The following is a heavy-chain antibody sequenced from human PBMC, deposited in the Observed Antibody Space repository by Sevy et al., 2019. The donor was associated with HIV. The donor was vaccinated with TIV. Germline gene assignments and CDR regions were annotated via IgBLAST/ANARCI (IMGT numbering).Heavy chain of an antibody. CDR1: GFTFSSYS. J-gene: IGHJ6*02. CDR2: ISSSSSYI. Sequence: GGSLRLSCAASGFTFSSYSMNWVHQAPGKGLEWVSSISSSSSYIYYADSVKGRFTISRDNAKNSLYLQMNSLRAEDTAVYYCAVSLRFLEWLLGYYYGMDVWGQGTTVTVSS. D-gene: IGHD3-3*01. CDR3: AVSLRFLEWLLGYYYGMDV. V-gene: IGHV3-21*01.